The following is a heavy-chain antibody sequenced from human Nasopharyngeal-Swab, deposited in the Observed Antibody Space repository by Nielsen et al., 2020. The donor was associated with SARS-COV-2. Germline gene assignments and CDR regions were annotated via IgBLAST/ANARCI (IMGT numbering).Heavy chain of an antibody. CDR1: GFTFDDYA. CDR2: ISWDSGNI. D-gene: IGHD2-15*01. CDR3: VKDNLLRAFDL. Sequence: SLKISCAASGFTFDDYAIHWVRQAPGRGLEWVSGISWDSGNIGYADSVKGRFTISRDNAKNSLYLQMNSLRAEDTALYYCVKDNLLRAFDLWGQGTMVT. J-gene: IGHJ3*01. V-gene: IGHV3-9*01.